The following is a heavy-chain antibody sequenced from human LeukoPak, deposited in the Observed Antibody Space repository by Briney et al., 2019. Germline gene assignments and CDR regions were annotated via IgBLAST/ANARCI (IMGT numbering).Heavy chain of an antibody. V-gene: IGHV1-46*01. J-gene: IGHJ3*02. CDR3: ARDYVVNYYDSSGYQRGGDAVDI. CDR1: GYIFTSYY. Sequence: ASVKVSCKASGYIFTSYYIHWVRQAPGQGLEWMGIINPSGGSTSNAQKFQGRVTMTRGTSTRTVYMELSSLRSEDTAVYYCARDYVVNYYDSSGYQRGGDAVDIWGQGTMVTVSS. CDR2: INPSGGST. D-gene: IGHD3-22*01.